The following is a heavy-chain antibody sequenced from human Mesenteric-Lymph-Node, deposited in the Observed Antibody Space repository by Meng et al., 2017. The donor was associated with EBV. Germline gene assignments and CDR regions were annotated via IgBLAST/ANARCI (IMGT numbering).Heavy chain of an antibody. V-gene: IGHV4-4*02. CDR3: AKVDGSGRSNWFDP. CDR1: GGSISSYNW. Sequence: QGRVQGSAPGQVNPSGTLPLTCAVSGGSISSYNWRSWVRQTPGKGLEWIGEIFHSGTTNNNPSLRSRLTLSVDKSKNQFSLRLSSVTAADTAVYYCAKVDGSGRSNWFDPWGQGTLVTVSS. CDR2: IFHSGTT. J-gene: IGHJ5*02. D-gene: IGHD3-10*01.